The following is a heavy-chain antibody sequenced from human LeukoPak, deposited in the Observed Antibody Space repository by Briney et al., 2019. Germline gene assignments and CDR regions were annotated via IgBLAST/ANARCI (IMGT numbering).Heavy chain of an antibody. J-gene: IGHJ6*02. Sequence: GGSLRLSCAASGFTFSSYAMNWVRQAPGKGLEWVSGISGSGGNTYYADSVKGRFTISRDSSKNTLYLQMNSLRAEDTAVYYCARDRLGDYTSGSPFAMDVWGQGTTVTVSS. D-gene: IGHD6-19*01. CDR3: ARDRLGDYTSGSPFAMDV. CDR1: GFTFSSYA. CDR2: ISGSGGNT. V-gene: IGHV3-23*01.